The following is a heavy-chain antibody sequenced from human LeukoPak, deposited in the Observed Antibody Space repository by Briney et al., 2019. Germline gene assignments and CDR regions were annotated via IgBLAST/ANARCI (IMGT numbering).Heavy chain of an antibody. CDR1: GFTFSSYA. D-gene: IGHD6-13*01. CDR3: ARVSGIAAAGTRGALDY. CDR2: ISYDGSNK. V-gene: IGHV3-30-3*01. J-gene: IGHJ4*02. Sequence: GGSLRLSCAASGFTFSSYAMHWVRQAPGKGLEWVAVISYDGSNKYYSDSVKGRFTISRDNSKNTLYLQMNSLRAEDTAVYYCARVSGIAAAGTRGALDYWGQGTLVTVSS.